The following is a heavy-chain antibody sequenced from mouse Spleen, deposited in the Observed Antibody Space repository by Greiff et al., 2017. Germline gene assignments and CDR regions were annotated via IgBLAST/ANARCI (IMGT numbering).Heavy chain of an antibody. V-gene: IGHV2-5-1*01. Sequence: QVQLQQSGPSLVQPSQSLSITCTVSGFSLTSYGVHWVRQSPGKGLEWLGVIWRGGSTDYNAAFMSRLSITKDNSKSQVFFKMNSLQADDTAIYYCAKGDDYGSSLSWFAYWGQGTLVTVSA. J-gene: IGHJ3*01. CDR3: AKGDDYGSSLSWFAY. D-gene: IGHD1-1*01. CDR1: GFSLTSYG. CDR2: IWRGGST.